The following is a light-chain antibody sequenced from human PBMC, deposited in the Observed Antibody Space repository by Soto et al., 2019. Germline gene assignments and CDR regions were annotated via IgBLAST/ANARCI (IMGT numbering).Light chain of an antibody. CDR2: KAS. V-gene: IGKV1-5*03. Sequence: DIQMTQSPSTLSASVGDRVTITCRASQSISTWLAWYQEKPGKAPRLLIYKASSLESGVPSRFSGSGSGTEFTLTISSLQPGDFATYYCQHYNNYPITFGQGTRLEIK. J-gene: IGKJ5*01. CDR3: QHYNNYPIT. CDR1: QSISTW.